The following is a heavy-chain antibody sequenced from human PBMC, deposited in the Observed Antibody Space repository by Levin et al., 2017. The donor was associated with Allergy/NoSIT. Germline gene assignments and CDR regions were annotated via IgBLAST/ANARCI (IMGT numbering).Heavy chain of an antibody. CDR3: ARGGPLDIVGATPFDY. CDR2: INHSGST. Sequence: SETLSLTCAVYGGSFSGYYWSWIRQPPGKGLEWIGEINHSGSTNYNPSLKSRVTISVDTSKNQFSLKLSSVTAADTAVYYCARGGPLDIVGATPFDYWGQGTLVTVSS. J-gene: IGHJ4*02. D-gene: IGHD1-26*01. V-gene: IGHV4-34*01. CDR1: GGSFSGYY.